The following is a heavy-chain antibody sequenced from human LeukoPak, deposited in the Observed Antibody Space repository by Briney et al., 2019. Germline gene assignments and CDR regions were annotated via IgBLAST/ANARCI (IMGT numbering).Heavy chain of an antibody. CDR2: FYYSGST. D-gene: IGHD5-18*01. J-gene: IGHJ4*02. CDR1: GGSVSSSSYY. Sequence: SETLSLTCTVSGGSVSSSSYYWGWIRQPPGKGLEWIGSFYYSGSTYYNPSLKSRVTISVDTSKNQFSLKLSSVTAADTAVYYCARQPRYGPFDYWGQGTLVTVSS. CDR3: ARQPRYGPFDY. V-gene: IGHV4-39*01.